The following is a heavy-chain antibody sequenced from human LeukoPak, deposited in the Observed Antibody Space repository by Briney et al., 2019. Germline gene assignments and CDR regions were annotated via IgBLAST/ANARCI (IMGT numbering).Heavy chain of an antibody. CDR2: ISYDGSNK. J-gene: IGHJ4*02. D-gene: IGHD3-22*01. V-gene: IGHV3-30*18. CDR3: AKGIRGYYDSSGQP. CDR1: GFTFSSYG. Sequence: GGSLRLSCAASGFTFSSYGMHWVRQAPGKGLEWVAVISYDGSNKYYADSVKGRFTISRDNSKNTLYLQMNSLRAEDTAVYYCAKGIRGYYDSSGQPWGQGTLVTVSS.